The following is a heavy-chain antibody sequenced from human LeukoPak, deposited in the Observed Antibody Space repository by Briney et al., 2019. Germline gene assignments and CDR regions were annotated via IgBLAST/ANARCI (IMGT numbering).Heavy chain of an antibody. D-gene: IGHD6-13*01. CDR1: GYTFTGYY. CDR2: INPNSGGT. J-gene: IGHJ4*02. V-gene: IGHV1-2*06. Sequence: GASVKVSCKASGYTFTGYYMHWVRQAPGQGLEWMGRINPNSGGTNYAQKFQGRVTMTRDTSISTAYMEQSRLRSDDTAVYYCARDLVSIAAAETVYWGQGTLVTVSS. CDR3: ARDLVSIAAAETVY.